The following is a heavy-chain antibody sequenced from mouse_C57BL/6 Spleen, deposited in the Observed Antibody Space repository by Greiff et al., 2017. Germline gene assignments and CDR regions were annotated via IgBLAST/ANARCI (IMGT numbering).Heavy chain of an antibody. CDR2: IYPGGGYT. Sequence: QVQLQQSGAELVRPGTSVKMSCKASGYTFTNYCIGWAKQRPGHGLEWIGNIYPGGGYTNYNEKFKGKATLTADKSSSTAYMQFSSLTSEDSAIYYCARGYYGSSYWYFDVWGTGTTVTVSS. D-gene: IGHD1-1*01. J-gene: IGHJ1*03. V-gene: IGHV1-63*01. CDR3: ARGYYGSSYWYFDV. CDR1: GYTFTNYC.